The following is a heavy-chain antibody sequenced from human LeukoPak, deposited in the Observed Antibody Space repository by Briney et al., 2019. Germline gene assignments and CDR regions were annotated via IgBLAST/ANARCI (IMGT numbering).Heavy chain of an antibody. CDR1: GFTFDDYA. V-gene: IGHV3-23*01. J-gene: IGHJ4*02. Sequence: PGGSLRLSCAASGFTFDDYAMHWVRQAPGKGLEWVSSISRSGSTKYYADSVKGRFTISRDNSKNTLYLQMNSLRAEDTAVYYCAKVQLEWQWPSPFDYWGQGTLVTVSS. D-gene: IGHD1-1*01. CDR2: ISRSGSTK. CDR3: AKVQLEWQWPSPFDY.